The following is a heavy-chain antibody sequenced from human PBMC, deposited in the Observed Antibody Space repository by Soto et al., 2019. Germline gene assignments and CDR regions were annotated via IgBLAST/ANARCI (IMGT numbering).Heavy chain of an antibody. V-gene: IGHV1-46*01. D-gene: IGHD3-9*01. CDR2: INPSGGST. CDR1: GYTFTSYC. J-gene: IGHJ6*03. Sequence: ASVKVSCKASGYTFTSYCMHWVRQAPGQGLEWMGIINPSGGSTSYAQKFQGRVTMTRDTSTSTVYMELSSLRSDDTAVYYCARDGSDYDFLTGYYYYYYYYMDVWGKGTTVTVSS. CDR3: ARDGSDYDFLTGYYYYYYYYMDV.